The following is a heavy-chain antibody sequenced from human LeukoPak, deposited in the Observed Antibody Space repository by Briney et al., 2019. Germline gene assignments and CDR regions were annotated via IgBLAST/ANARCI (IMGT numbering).Heavy chain of an antibody. Sequence: SETLSRTCAVYGGSFSGYYWSWIRQPPGKWLEWIGEINHSGSPNYNPSLKSRVTISIDTSKNQFSLKLRSVTAADTAVFYCARPGSSHAFDIWGQGTMVTVSS. D-gene: IGHD3-10*01. V-gene: IGHV4-34*01. CDR2: INHSGSP. CDR3: ARPGSSHAFDI. J-gene: IGHJ3*02. CDR1: GGSFSGYY.